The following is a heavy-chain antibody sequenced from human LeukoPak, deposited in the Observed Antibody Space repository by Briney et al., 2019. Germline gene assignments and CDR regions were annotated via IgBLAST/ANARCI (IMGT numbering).Heavy chain of an antibody. CDR1: GFTFRNYW. J-gene: IGHJ4*02. Sequence: GGSLRLSCAASGFTFRNYWMGWVRQAPGKGLEWVANTKPDGSAEYYADSVRGRFTTSRDNANNLLYLQMNRLRAEDTAVYYCAKELRQQLVLFDYWGQGTLVTVSS. CDR3: AKELRQQLVLFDY. CDR2: TKPDGSAE. V-gene: IGHV3-7*03. D-gene: IGHD6-13*01.